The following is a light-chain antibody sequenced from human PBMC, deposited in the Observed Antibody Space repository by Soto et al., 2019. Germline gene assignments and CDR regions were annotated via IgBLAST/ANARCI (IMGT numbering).Light chain of an antibody. CDR1: QSISTW. J-gene: IGKJ2*01. CDR3: QQYNDSFPYT. Sequence: IQMTQYPSTLFASVGDSVTITCRDSQSISTWLAWYQQKPGTAPKLLIYKASTLESGVPSRFSGSRSGTEFTLTVSSLQPDDFATYYCQQYNDSFPYTFGQGTKVDIK. CDR2: KAS. V-gene: IGKV1-5*03.